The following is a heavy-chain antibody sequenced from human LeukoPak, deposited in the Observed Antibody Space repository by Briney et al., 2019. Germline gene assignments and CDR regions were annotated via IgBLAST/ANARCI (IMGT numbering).Heavy chain of an antibody. CDR3: AKDLGYYYDSSGYYFDY. CDR2: ISGSGGST. Sequence: GGSLRLSCAASGFTFSSYAMSWVRHAPGEGLEWVSAISGSGGSTYYADSVKGRFTISRDNSKNTLYLQMNSLRAEDTAVYYCAKDLGYYYDSSGYYFDYWGQGTLVTVSS. V-gene: IGHV3-23*01. D-gene: IGHD3-22*01. CDR1: GFTFSSYA. J-gene: IGHJ4*02.